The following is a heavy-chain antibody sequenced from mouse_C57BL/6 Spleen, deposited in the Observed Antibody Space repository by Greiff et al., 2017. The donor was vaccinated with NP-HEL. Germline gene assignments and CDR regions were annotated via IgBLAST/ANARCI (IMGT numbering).Heavy chain of an antibody. D-gene: IGHD2-1*01. V-gene: IGHV1-15*01. J-gene: IGHJ1*03. Sequence: VQLQQSGAELVRPGASVTLSCKASGYTFTDYEMHWVKQTPVHGLEWIGAIDPETGGTAYNQKFKGKAILTADKSSSTAYMELRSLTSEDSAVYYCTRNYYVNYWYFDVWGTGTTVTVSS. CDR1: GYTFTDYE. CDR2: IDPETGGT. CDR3: TRNYYVNYWYFDV.